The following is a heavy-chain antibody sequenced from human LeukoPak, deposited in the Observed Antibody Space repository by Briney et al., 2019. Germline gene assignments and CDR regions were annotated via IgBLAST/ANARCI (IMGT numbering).Heavy chain of an antibody. CDR2: ICLDGRI. Sequence: SETLSLTCGVSGGSITTRDCWCWVRQPPGEGLEWIGEICLDGRIHYTASLKSRVPISMDRSKAQFSLNLISVTAADTAMYFCASQGGLRNDFWGQGILVTVSS. V-gene: IGHV4-4*02. CDR1: GGSITTRDC. J-gene: IGHJ4*02. D-gene: IGHD2-15*01. CDR3: ASQGGLRNDF.